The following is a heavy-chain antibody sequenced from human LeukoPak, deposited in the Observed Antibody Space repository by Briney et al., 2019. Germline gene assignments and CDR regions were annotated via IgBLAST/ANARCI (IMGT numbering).Heavy chain of an antibody. CDR2: INHSGST. CDR1: GFTFSSYS. D-gene: IGHD6-6*01. Sequence: GSLRLSCAASGFTFSSYSMNWVRQAPGKGLEWIGEINHSGSTNYNPSLKSRVTISVDTSKNQFSLKLSSVTAADTAVYYCARKYSSSSYYFDYWGQGTLVTVSS. J-gene: IGHJ4*02. V-gene: IGHV4-34*01. CDR3: ARKYSSSSYYFDY.